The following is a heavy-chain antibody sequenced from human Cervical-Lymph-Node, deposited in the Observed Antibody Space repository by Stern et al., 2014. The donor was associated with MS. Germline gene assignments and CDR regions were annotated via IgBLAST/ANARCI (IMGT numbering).Heavy chain of an antibody. CDR3: ARWGDGGKQDY. D-gene: IGHD4-23*01. Sequence: QVQLVQSGAEVKKPGASVKVSCKASGYRFTNYAVHWVRQAPGQRLEWIGWINAGNGDTKYSHKFQGRVTITRDTSATTTYMELSTLRSEDTAVYYCARWGDGGKQDYWGQGTLVTVSS. CDR2: INAGNGDT. J-gene: IGHJ4*02. CDR1: GYRFTNYA. V-gene: IGHV1-3*01.